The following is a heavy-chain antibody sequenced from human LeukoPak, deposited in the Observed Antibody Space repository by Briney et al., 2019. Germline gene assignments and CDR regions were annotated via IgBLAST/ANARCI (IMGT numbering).Heavy chain of an antibody. CDR3: SKFFGSQPGY. Sequence: GGSLRLSCAASGFTFRDYAMSWVRQAPGKGLEWVSTVSGSGRNTYYADSVKGRFTISSENSKNTLYLQMNSLRAEDTAVYYCSKFFGSQPGYWGQGTLDTVSS. D-gene: IGHD3-3*01. J-gene: IGHJ4*02. CDR1: GFTFRDYA. CDR2: VSGSGRNT. V-gene: IGHV3-23*01.